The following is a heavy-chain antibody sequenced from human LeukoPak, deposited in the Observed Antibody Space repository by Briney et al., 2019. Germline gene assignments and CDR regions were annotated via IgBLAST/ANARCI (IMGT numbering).Heavy chain of an antibody. J-gene: IGHJ4*02. CDR2: ISYTGNT. Sequence: SETLSLTCTVSGGSISSGDYHWSWIRQPPGKGLEWIGYISYTGNTYYNPSLNSRVTISVDTSKNQFSLKLSSVTAADTAVYYCARDSLIRRYYFDYWGQGTLVTVSS. CDR3: ARDSLIRRYYFDY. V-gene: IGHV4-30-4*08. D-gene: IGHD2-21*01. CDR1: GGSISSGDYH.